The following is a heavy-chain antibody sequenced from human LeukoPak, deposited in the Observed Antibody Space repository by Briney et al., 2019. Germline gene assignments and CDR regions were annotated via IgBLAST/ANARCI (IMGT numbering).Heavy chain of an antibody. CDR1: GYSFTSYW. CDR3: ARPRGYCSGGSCYFDY. J-gene: IGHJ4*02. D-gene: IGHD2-15*01. CDR2: IYPGDSDT. V-gene: IGHV5-51*01. Sequence: GESLKISCNGSGYSFTSYWIGWVRQMPGKGLEWMGIIYPGDSDTRYSPSFQGQVTISADKSISTAYLQWSSLKASDTAMYYCARPRGYCSGGSCYFDYWGQGTLVTVSS.